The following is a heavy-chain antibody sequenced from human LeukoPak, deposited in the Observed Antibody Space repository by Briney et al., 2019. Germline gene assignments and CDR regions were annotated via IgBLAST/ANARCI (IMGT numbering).Heavy chain of an antibody. CDR2: IYHSGST. Sequence: SETLSLTCAVSGGSISSGGYSWSWIRQPPGKGLEWIGYIYHSGSTYYNPSLKSRVTISVDRSKNQFSLKLSSVTAADTAVYYCARDDHNWFDPWGQGTLVTVSS. CDR3: ARDDHNWFDP. CDR1: GGSISSGGYS. V-gene: IGHV4-30-2*01. J-gene: IGHJ5*02.